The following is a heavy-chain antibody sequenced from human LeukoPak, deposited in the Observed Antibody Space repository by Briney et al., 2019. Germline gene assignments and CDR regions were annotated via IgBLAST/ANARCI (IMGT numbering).Heavy chain of an antibody. J-gene: IGHJ4*02. D-gene: IGHD6-19*01. CDR2: ISGSGGST. V-gene: IGHV3-23*01. Sequence: PGGSLRLSCAASGFTFSSYAMSWVRQAPGKGLEWVSAISGSGGSTYYADSVKGRFTISRDNSKNTLYLQMNSLRAEDTAVYYCAETKGIAVAGNFDYWGQGTLVTVSS. CDR1: GFTFSSYA. CDR3: AETKGIAVAGNFDY.